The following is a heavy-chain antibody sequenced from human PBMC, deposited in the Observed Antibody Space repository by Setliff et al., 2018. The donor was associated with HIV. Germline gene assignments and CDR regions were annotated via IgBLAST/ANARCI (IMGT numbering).Heavy chain of an antibody. J-gene: IGHJ3*01. V-gene: IGHV4-61*01. CDR3: AKNSADFGIPT. CDR1: GGSITSGNYF. D-gene: IGHD2-21*01. Sequence: SETLSLTCTVSGGSITSGNYFWTWIRQSPEKGLEWIGFISSAGNANYNPSLGRPVKMSVDTANNQFSLTLSSVSATDTAIYFCAKNSADFGIPTWGQGTMVTVSS. CDR2: ISSAGNA.